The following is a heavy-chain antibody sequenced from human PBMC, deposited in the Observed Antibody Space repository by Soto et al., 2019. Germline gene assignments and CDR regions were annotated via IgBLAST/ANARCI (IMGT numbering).Heavy chain of an antibody. CDR2: ISDGGST. CDR3: ARCSLVVVPAPGFDP. Sequence: SETLSLTCNVSGGSIYTYYWNWIRQSPGKGLEWIGYISDGGSTNHNPSLKSRVTISVDTSKNQFSLKLSSVSAADTALYYCARCSLVVVPAPGFDPWGRGTLVTVSS. V-gene: IGHV4-59*12. J-gene: IGHJ5*02. D-gene: IGHD2-2*01. CDR1: GGSIYTYY.